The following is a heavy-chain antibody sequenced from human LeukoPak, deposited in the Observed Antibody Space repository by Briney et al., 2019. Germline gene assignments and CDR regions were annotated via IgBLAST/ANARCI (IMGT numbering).Heavy chain of an antibody. CDR2: ISYDGSNK. Sequence: GGSLRLSCAASGFTFSSFGMHWVRQAPGKGLEWVALISYDGSNKYYTDSVKGRFTISRDNSKNTLYLQMNSLRAEDTAVYYCAKDPGGYSYGSGGQEYYYGMDVWGQGTTVTVSS. J-gene: IGHJ6*02. CDR3: AKDPGGYSYGSGGQEYYYGMDV. D-gene: IGHD5-18*01. CDR1: GFTFSSFG. V-gene: IGHV3-30*18.